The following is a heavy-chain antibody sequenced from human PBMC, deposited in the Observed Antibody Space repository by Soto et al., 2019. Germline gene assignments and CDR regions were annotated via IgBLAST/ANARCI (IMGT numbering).Heavy chain of an antibody. D-gene: IGHD2-2*01. Sequence: SETLSLTCTVSGGSISSYYWSWFRQPPGKGLEWIGYIYYSGSTNYNPSLKSRVTISVDTSKNQFSLKLSSVTAADTAVYYCARLGYCSSTSCYPGGWFDPWGQGTLVTVSS. CDR2: IYYSGST. J-gene: IGHJ5*02. CDR1: GGSISSYY. V-gene: IGHV4-59*08. CDR3: ARLGYCSSTSCYPGGWFDP.